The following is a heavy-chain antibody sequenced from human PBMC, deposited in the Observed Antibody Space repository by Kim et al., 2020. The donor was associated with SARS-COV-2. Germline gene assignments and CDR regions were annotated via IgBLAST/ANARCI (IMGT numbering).Heavy chain of an antibody. J-gene: IGHJ6*02. V-gene: IGHV4-61*01. Sequence: SETLSLTCTVSGGSVSSGSYYWSWLRPPTGKGLEWIGNINYSGSSNYNPSRKSRVTISVDTSKNQLSLRRSSVTAADTAVYYCARVGESEGQDYYYCGMDVWGQGTTVTVSS. CDR1: GGSVSSGSYY. CDR3: ARVGESEGQDYYYCGMDV. CDR2: INYSGSS.